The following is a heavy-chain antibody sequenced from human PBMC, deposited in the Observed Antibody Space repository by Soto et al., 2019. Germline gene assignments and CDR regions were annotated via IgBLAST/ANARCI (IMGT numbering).Heavy chain of an antibody. Sequence: GGSLRLSCAASGFTFSSYAMSWVRQAPGKGLEWVSGISGAGDDRQHADAVKGRITISRDNSKSTLYLQMNSLRVEDTAVYYCAKGVRGYSYEALDYWAREPWSPSPQ. V-gene: IGHV3-23*01. J-gene: IGHJ4*02. D-gene: IGHD5-18*01. CDR3: AKGVRGYSYEALDY. CDR1: GFTFSSYA. CDR2: ISGAGDDR.